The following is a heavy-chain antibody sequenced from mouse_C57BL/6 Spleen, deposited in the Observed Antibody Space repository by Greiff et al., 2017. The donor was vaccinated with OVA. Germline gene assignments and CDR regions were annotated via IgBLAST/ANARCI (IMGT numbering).Heavy chain of an antibody. CDR3: ARDSNYPGWFAY. D-gene: IGHD2-5*01. J-gene: IGHJ3*01. Sequence: QVQLQQPGAELVKPGASVKMSCKASGYTFTSYWITWVKQRPGQGLEWIGDIYPGSGSTNYNEKFKSKATLTVDTSSSTAYMQLSSLTSEDSAVYYCARDSNYPGWFAYWGQGTLVTVSA. CDR2: IYPGSGST. CDR1: GYTFTSYW. V-gene: IGHV1-55*01.